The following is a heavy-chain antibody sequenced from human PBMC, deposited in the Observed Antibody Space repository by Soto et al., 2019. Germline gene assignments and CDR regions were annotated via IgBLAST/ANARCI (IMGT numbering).Heavy chain of an antibody. D-gene: IGHD6-13*01. CDR1: GFTFSSYA. Sequence: PGGSLRLSCAASGFTFSSYAMSWVRQAPGKGLEWVSAISGSGGSTYYADSVKGRFTISRDNSKNTLYLQMNSLRAEDTAVYYCAKESGDYSSSWDLNCPNYYYYGMDVWGQGTTVTVSS. V-gene: IGHV3-23*01. CDR2: ISGSGGST. CDR3: AKESGDYSSSWDLNCPNYYYYGMDV. J-gene: IGHJ6*02.